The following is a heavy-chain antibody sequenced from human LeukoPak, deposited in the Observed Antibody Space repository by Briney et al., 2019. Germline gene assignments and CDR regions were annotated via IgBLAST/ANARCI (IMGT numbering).Heavy chain of an antibody. V-gene: IGHV5-51*01. J-gene: IGHJ6*02. Sequence: GESLKISCKGSGYSFTSYWIGWVRQMPGKGLEWMGIIYPGDSDTRYSPSFQGQVTISADKSISTAYLQWSSLKASDTAMYYCARHGRDGYNYGNYYYGMDVWGQGTTVTVSS. CDR1: GYSFTSYW. CDR2: IYPGDSDT. CDR3: ARHGRDGYNYGNYYYGMDV. D-gene: IGHD5-24*01.